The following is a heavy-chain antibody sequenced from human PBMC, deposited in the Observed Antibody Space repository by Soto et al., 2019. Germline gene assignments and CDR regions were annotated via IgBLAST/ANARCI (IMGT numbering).Heavy chain of an antibody. CDR3: AKDKGVFNWATSYFDY. CDR2: TSYDGNNE. D-gene: IGHD1-1*01. CDR1: GFTFSNYA. V-gene: IGHV3-30*18. J-gene: IGHJ4*02. Sequence: GGSLRLSCAASGFTFSNYAMHWARQAPGKGLEWVALTSYDGNNEYYTDSVKGRFTISRDNSKNTLFLQMNSPRPEDTAVYYCAKDKGVFNWATSYFDYWGQGALVTVSS.